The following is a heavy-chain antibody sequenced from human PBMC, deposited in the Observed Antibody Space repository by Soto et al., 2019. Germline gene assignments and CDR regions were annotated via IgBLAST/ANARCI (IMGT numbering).Heavy chain of an antibody. CDR2: ISGSGGST. D-gene: IGHD5-18*01. J-gene: IGHJ4*02. V-gene: IGHV3-23*01. Sequence: GGSLRLSCAASGFTFSSYAMSWVRQAPGKGLEWVSAISGSGGSTYYADSVKGRFTISRDNSKNTLYLQMNSLRAEDTAVYYCAISVPGQIWSLLDYCGQGSLVTVYS. CDR3: AISVPGQIWSLLDY. CDR1: GFTFSSYA.